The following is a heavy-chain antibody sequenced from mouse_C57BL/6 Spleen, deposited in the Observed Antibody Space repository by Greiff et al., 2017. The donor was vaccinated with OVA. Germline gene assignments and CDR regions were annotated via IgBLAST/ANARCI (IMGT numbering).Heavy chain of an antibody. Sequence: EVQLQQSGPELVKPGDSVKISCKASGYSFTGYFMNWVMQSHGKSLEWIGRINPYNGDTFYNQKFKGKATLTVDKSSSTAHMELRSLTSEDSAVYYCARGRTVVDAMDYWGQGTSVTVSS. V-gene: IGHV1-20*01. D-gene: IGHD1-1*01. CDR2: INPYNGDT. CDR1: GYSFTGYF. J-gene: IGHJ4*01. CDR3: ARGRTVVDAMDY.